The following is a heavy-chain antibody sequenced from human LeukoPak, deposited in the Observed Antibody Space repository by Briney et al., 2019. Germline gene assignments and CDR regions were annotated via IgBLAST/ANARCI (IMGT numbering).Heavy chain of an antibody. CDR1: GYSFTDYF. V-gene: IGHV1-2*02. Sequence: ASVKVSCKASGYSFTDYFMYWVRQAPGQGLEWMGYINPYNGVTKFAQKFEGRVTITSDTSTNTAYMDLSSLRSDDTAIYYCARQTNWGYQVPDFWGQGTLVTVSS. CDR3: ARQTNWGYQVPDF. J-gene: IGHJ4*02. D-gene: IGHD7-27*01. CDR2: INPYNGVT.